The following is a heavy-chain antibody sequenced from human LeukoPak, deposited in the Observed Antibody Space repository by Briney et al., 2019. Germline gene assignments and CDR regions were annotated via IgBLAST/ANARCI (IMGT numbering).Heavy chain of an antibody. D-gene: IGHD2-8*02. J-gene: IGHJ6*02. Sequence: GASVKVSCKASGYTFTSYGISWVRQAPGQGLEWMGRINSNSGGTNYAQKFQGRVTMTRDTSISTAYMELSRLRSDDTAVYYCARDELFGWFTYGMDVWGQGTTVTVSS. CDR2: INSNSGGT. V-gene: IGHV1-2*06. CDR1: GYTFTSYG. CDR3: ARDELFGWFTYGMDV.